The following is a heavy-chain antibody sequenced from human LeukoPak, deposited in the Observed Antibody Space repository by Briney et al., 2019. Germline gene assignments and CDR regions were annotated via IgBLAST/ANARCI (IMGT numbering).Heavy chain of an antibody. CDR3: ARVRDGSDAFDI. D-gene: IGHD5-24*01. J-gene: IGHJ3*02. CDR1: GGSISSYY. V-gene: IGHV4-59*01. Sequence: SETLSLTCTVSGGSISSYYWSWIRQPPGKGLEWIGYIYYSGSTNYNPSLKSRVTISVDTSKNQFSLKLSSVTAADTAVYYFARVRDGSDAFDIWGQGTMVTASS. CDR2: IYYSGST.